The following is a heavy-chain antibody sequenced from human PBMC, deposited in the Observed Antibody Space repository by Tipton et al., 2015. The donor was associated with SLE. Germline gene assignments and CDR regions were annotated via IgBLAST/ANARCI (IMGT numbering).Heavy chain of an antibody. CDR3: AGSISWSPNWFDP. CDR2: GYYTGST. Sequence: LRLSCTVSGGSISSHYWCWIRQSPGKGLEWIGYGYYTGSTYYNPSLKSRVTISIDTSKNQFSLSLSSVTAADTAVYYCAGSISWSPNWFDPWGQGTLVTVSS. V-gene: IGHV4-59*11. D-gene: IGHD2-2*01. J-gene: IGHJ5*02. CDR1: GGSISSHY.